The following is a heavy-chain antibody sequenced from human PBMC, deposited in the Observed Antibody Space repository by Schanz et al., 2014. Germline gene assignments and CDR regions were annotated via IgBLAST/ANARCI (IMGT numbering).Heavy chain of an antibody. CDR3: MRDSFFAFDY. Sequence: EVHLLESGGGLVEPGGSLRLSCATSGFSLDIFAVSWVRQAPGKGLEWVSYVSRSTPDIYYADSVKGRFTMSRDNAKNSVFLQMNSLRAEDTAVYYCMRDSFFAFDYWGQGTLVTVSS. J-gene: IGHJ4*02. CDR2: VSRSTPDI. CDR1: GFSLDIFA. V-gene: IGHV3-48*01. D-gene: IGHD3-3*01.